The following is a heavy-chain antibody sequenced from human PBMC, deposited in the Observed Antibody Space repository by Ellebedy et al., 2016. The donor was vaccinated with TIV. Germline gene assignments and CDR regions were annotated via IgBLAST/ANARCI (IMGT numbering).Heavy chain of an antibody. Sequence: PGGSLRLSCAASGFTFSSYSMNWVRLALGKGLEWVSSISSSSSYIYHADSVKGRFTISRDNAKNSLYLQMNSLRAEDTAVYYCAREEAAVGTNWGQGTLVTVSS. CDR1: GFTFSSYS. J-gene: IGHJ4*02. CDR2: ISSSSSYI. CDR3: AREEAAVGTN. V-gene: IGHV3-21*01. D-gene: IGHD6-13*01.